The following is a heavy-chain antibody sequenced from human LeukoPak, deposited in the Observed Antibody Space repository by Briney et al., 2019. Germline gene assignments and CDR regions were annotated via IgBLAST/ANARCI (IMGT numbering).Heavy chain of an antibody. D-gene: IGHD3-22*01. Sequence: PSETLSLTCTVSGGSISSSSYYWGWIRQPPGKGLEWIGSIYYSGSTYYNPSLKSRVTISVDTSKNQFSLKLSSVTAADTAVYYCARAVVYDSSTFDYWGQGTLVTVSS. CDR1: GGSISSSSYY. J-gene: IGHJ4*02. CDR3: ARAVVYDSSTFDY. V-gene: IGHV4-39*07. CDR2: IYYSGST.